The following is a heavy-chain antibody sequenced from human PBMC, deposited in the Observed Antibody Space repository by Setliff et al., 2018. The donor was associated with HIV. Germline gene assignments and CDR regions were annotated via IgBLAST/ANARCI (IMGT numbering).Heavy chain of an antibody. Sequence: GESLKISCKGSGYDFVSYWIGWVRRMPGKGLEWMGIIFPADSDTRYSPSFQGHVTISADKSISTAYLQWSSLKASDTAMYYCARHEGVDTAKFDQWGQGTPVTVPQ. J-gene: IGHJ4*02. CDR2: IFPADSDT. D-gene: IGHD5-18*01. CDR3: ARHEGVDTAKFDQ. V-gene: IGHV5-51*01. CDR1: GYDFVSYW.